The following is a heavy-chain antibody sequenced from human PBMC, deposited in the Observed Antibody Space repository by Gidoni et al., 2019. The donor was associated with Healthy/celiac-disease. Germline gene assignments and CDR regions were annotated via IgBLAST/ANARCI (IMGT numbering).Heavy chain of an antibody. J-gene: IGHJ6*02. V-gene: IGHV3-48*02. CDR1: GFTFSSYS. Sequence: EVQLVESGGGLVQPGGSLSLSCAASGFTFSSYSMNWVRQAPGKGLEWVSYISSSSSTIYYADSVKGRFTISRDNAKNSLYLQMNSLRDEDTAVYYCARDHLSGIRGVFYYYGMDVWGQGTTVTVSS. D-gene: IGHD3-10*01. CDR2: ISSSSSTI. CDR3: ARDHLSGIRGVFYYYGMDV.